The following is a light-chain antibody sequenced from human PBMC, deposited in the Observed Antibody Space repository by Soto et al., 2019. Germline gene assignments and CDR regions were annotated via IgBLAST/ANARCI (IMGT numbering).Light chain of an antibody. V-gene: IGLV2-8*01. CDR1: SSDVGGYNY. Sequence: QSVLTQPPSASGSPGQSVTISCTGTSSDVGGYNYVSWYQQHPGKAPKLMIYEVSKRPSGVPERFSGSKSGNTASLTVSRLQAEDEAHYYSISYAGSNNLVFGTGSKGTGL. CDR3: ISYAGSNNLV. CDR2: EVS. J-gene: IGLJ1*01.